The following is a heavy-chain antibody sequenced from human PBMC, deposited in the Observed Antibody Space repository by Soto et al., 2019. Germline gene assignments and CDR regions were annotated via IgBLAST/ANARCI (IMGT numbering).Heavy chain of an antibody. CDR2: IYYSGST. J-gene: IGHJ4*02. V-gene: IGHV4-30-4*01. Sequence: PSQTMSLTCTLSGGSLSSGDYYWTWTRQPPGRGLEWIGYIYYSGSTYSDPTLNSRVTISIDTSKSQFSQKLSSVTAADTAVYYCARGIAYGGVFYFDYWGQGALVTVSS. CDR3: ARGIAYGGVFYFDY. CDR1: GGSLSSGDYY. D-gene: IGHD3-3*01.